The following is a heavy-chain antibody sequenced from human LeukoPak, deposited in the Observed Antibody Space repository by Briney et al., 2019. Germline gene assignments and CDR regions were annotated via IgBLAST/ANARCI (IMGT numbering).Heavy chain of an antibody. CDR1: GYTFTSFG. D-gene: IGHD5-18*01. CDR2: ISAYNGNS. J-gene: IGHJ4*02. CDR3: ARDLGEDTTMIFFDY. Sequence: ASVKVSCKASGYTFTSFGISWVRQAPGQGPEWVGWISAYNGNSNYVQNLQGRVTVTTDTSTNTAYMELRSLRSDDTAVYYCARDLGEDTTMIFFDYWGQGTPVTVSS. V-gene: IGHV1-18*01.